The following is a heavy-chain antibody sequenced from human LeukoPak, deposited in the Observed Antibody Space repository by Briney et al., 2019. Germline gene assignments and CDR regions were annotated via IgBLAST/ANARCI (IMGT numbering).Heavy chain of an antibody. CDR3: ARDVVPYYYYYMDV. CDR2: INQDGSEK. V-gene: IGHV3-7*01. J-gene: IGHJ6*03. Sequence: GGSLRLSCVASGFTFSSYWMSWVRQAPGKGLEWVANINQDGSEKYDVDSAKGRFTISRDNAKNSLYLQMISLRTEDTAVYYCARDVVPYYYYYMDVWGKGPRSPSP. D-gene: IGHD2-21*01. CDR1: GFTFSSYW.